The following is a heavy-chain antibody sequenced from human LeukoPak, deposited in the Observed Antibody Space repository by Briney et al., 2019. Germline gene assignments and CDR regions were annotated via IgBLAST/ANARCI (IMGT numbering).Heavy chain of an antibody. CDR3: AKDPNGYYGSGSYYHYFDY. J-gene: IGHJ4*02. V-gene: IGHV3-21*04. Sequence: GRSLRLSCAASGFTFSSYSMNWVRQAPGKGLEWVSSISSSSSYIYYADSVKGRFTISRDNAKNSLYLQMNSLRAEDSAVYYCAKDPNGYYGSGSYYHYFDYWGQGTLVTVSS. D-gene: IGHD3-10*01. CDR1: GFTFSSYS. CDR2: ISSSSSYI.